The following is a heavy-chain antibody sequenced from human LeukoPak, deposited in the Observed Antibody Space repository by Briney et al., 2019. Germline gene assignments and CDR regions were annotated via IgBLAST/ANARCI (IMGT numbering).Heavy chain of an antibody. V-gene: IGHV3-30*18. CDR3: AKDLRVYSSSWYFDY. CDR2: ISYDGSNK. CDR1: GFTFSSYG. D-gene: IGHD6-13*01. Sequence: GGSLRLSCAASGFTFSSYGMHWVRQAPGKGLEWVAVISYDGSNKYYADSVKGRYTISRDNSKNTLYLQMNSLRAEDTAVYYCAKDLRVYSSSWYFDYWGQGTLVTVSS. J-gene: IGHJ4*02.